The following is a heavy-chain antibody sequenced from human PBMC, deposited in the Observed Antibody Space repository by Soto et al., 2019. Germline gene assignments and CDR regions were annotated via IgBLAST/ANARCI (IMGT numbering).Heavy chain of an antibody. J-gene: IGHJ4*02. CDR1: GFTFGTYT. V-gene: IGHV3-21*04. D-gene: IGHD1-1*01. CDR2: IGTTSSYI. CDR3: VKGNGRIVPRHFDY. Sequence: GGSLRLSCAASGFTFGTYTMNWVRQVPGKGLEWVSSIGTTSSYIYYADSVRGRFTISRDNSKSTLYLQMNSLRAEDTAVYYCVKGNGRIVPRHFDYWGQGTLVTVSS.